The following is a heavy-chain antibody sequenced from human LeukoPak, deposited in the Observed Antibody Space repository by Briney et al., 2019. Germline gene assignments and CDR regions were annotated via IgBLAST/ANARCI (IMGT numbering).Heavy chain of an antibody. CDR2: IYYSGNS. V-gene: IGHV4-59*03. D-gene: IGHD6-19*01. CDR3: TKATQWLAFDY. Sequence: SETLSLTCTVSGGSISSYDWSWIRQPPGKGLEWIGNIYYSGNSNYNPSLKSRVTISLDTSNNQFSLKLSSVTAADTAVYYCTKATQWLAFDYWGRGTLVTVSS. CDR1: GGSISSYD. J-gene: IGHJ4*02.